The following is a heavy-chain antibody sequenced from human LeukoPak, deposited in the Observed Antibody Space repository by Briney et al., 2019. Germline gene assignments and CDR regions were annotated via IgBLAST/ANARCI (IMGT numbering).Heavy chain of an antibody. V-gene: IGHV4-4*02. CDR1: GGSISSNW. Sequence: NTSETLSLTCAVSGGSISSNWWSWVRQSPGKGLEWIGEIYHSGSTNYNPSLKSRVTISVDTSRNQFSLKLTSVTAADTAVYYCAREGNAGYSLGYWGQGTLVTVSS. CDR3: AREGNAGYSLGY. CDR2: IYHSGST. D-gene: IGHD6-13*01. J-gene: IGHJ4*02.